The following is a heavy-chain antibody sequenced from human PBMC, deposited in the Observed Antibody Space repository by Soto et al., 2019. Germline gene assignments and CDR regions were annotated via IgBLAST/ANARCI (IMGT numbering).Heavy chain of an antibody. CDR2: MNPNSGNT. CDR1: GYTFTSYD. D-gene: IGHD3-10*01. V-gene: IGHV1-8*01. Sequence: QVQLVQSGAEVKKPGASVKVSCKASGYTFTSYDINWVRQATGQGLEWMGWMNPNSGNTGYAQKFQGRVTVTRNTYISTAYMELSSLRSEDTAVYYCARGPHMVRGVIITGSARSYYYYGMDVWGQGTTVTVSS. CDR3: ARGPHMVRGVIITGSARSYYYYGMDV. J-gene: IGHJ6*02.